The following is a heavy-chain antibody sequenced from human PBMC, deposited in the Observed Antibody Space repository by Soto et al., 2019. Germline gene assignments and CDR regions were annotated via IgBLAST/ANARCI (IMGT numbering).Heavy chain of an antibody. CDR2: INPNSGGT. D-gene: IGHD2-2*01. CDR3: ARFRDIVVVPAAIEPPNYGMDV. V-gene: IGHV1-2*04. CDR1: GYTFTGYY. Sequence: ASVKVSCKASGYTFTGYYMHWVRQPPGQGLEWMGWINPNSGGTNYAQKFQGWVTMTRDTSISTAYMELSRLRSDDTAVYYCARFRDIVVVPAAIEPPNYGMDVWGQGTMVTVSS. J-gene: IGHJ6*02.